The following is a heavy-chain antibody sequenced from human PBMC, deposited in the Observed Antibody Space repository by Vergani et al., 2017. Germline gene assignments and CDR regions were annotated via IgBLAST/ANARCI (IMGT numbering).Heavy chain of an antibody. CDR3: ARGRWISVPYYFDY. Sequence: EVQLVESGGGLVQPGGSLRLSCAASGFTFSSYSMNWVRQAPGKGLEWVSYISSSSNTKYYADSVKGRFTISRYNAKNSLYLQMNSLRAEYTAVYYCARGRWISVPYYFDYWGQGTLVTGSS. V-gene: IGHV3-48*01. CDR2: ISSSSNTK. CDR1: GFTFSSYS. D-gene: IGHD5-12*01. J-gene: IGHJ4*02.